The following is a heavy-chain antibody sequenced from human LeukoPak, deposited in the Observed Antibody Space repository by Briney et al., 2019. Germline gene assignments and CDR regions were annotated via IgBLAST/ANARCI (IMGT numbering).Heavy chain of an antibody. CDR2: ISSSGNT. V-gene: IGHV4-4*07. D-gene: IGHD1-26*01. Sequence: WETLCLTCTVSGVSFSSYYWTWMRQPAGKALEWVRRISSSGNTNYTPSLESRVTMSIDKSKQQISLKLTSVTAGDTAVYYCARERGNFRGDAFDIWGQGTMVSVSS. CDR1: GVSFSSYY. J-gene: IGHJ3*02. CDR3: ARERGNFRGDAFDI.